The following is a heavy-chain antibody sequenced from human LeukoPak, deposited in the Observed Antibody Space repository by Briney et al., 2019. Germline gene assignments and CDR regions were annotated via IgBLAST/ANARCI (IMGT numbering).Heavy chain of an antibody. CDR3: AGAYGDYSDAFDI. CDR2: ISRTGSI. V-gene: IGHV3-69-1*01. D-gene: IGHD4-17*01. CDR1: GFIFSDYH. J-gene: IGHJ3*02. Sequence: GGSLRLSCAASGFIFSDYHMSWVRQAPGKGLECVSYISRTGSIQYSDSVRGRFTISRDNAKNSLYLQMNSLKAEDTAVYYCAGAYGDYSDAFDIWGQGAMVTVSS.